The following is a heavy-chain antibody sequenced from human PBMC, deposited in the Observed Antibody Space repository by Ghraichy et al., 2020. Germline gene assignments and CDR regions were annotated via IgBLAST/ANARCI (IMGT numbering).Heavy chain of an antibody. J-gene: IGHJ4*02. Sequence: GGSLRLSCAASGFTFSIYSMNWVRQAPGKGLEWVSSISSDNSYIYYADSVKGRFTISRDNAKNSLFLQMNSLRAEDTAVYYCARGPQFIAPRHIDLDYWGPGTLVTVSS. D-gene: IGHD6-6*01. V-gene: IGHV3-21*01. CDR2: ISSDNSYI. CDR1: GFTFSIYS. CDR3: ARGPQFIAPRHIDLDY.